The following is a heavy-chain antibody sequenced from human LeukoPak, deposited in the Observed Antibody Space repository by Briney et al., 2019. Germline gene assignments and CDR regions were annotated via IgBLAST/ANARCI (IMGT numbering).Heavy chain of an antibody. D-gene: IGHD2-21*02. J-gene: IGHJ6*02. V-gene: IGHV1-18*01. CDR2: ISAYNGNT. Sequence: ASVKVSCKASGYTFTSYGISWVRQAPGQGLEWMGWISAYNGNTNYAQKFQGRVTITADESTNTAYMELSSLRSEDTAVYYCARDHIVVGTAIHGYYGMDLWGQGTTVTVSS. CDR1: GYTFTSYG. CDR3: ARDHIVVGTAIHGYYGMDL.